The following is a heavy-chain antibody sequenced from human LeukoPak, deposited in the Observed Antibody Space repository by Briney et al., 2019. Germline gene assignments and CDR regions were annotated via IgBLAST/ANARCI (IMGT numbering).Heavy chain of an antibody. CDR2: IYTSGST. J-gene: IGHJ4*02. Sequence: PSETLSLTCTVSGGSISSGSYYWSWIRQPAGKGLEWIGRIYTSGSTNYNPSLKSRVTISVDTSKNQFSLKLSSVTAADTAVYYCGRSQLGRSFDYWGQGMLVTVSS. CDR1: GGSISSGSYY. CDR3: GRSQLGRSFDY. D-gene: IGHD2-2*01. V-gene: IGHV4-61*02.